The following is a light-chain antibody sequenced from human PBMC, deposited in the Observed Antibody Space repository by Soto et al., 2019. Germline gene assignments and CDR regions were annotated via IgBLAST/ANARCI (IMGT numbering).Light chain of an antibody. CDR2: GVS. J-gene: IGKJ2*01. CDR1: QSVTSNY. CDR3: QQYGNSPYT. V-gene: IGKV3-20*01. Sequence: EVVMTQSPATLSVSPGERATLSCRASQSVTSNYLAWYQQKPGQAPRLLIYGVSYRAAGIPDRFSGSGSGTDFTLTISRLEPEDFAVFHCQQYGNSPYTFGQGTKLEI.